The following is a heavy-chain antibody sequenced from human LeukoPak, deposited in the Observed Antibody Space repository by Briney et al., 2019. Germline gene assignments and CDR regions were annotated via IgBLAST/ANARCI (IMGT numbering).Heavy chain of an antibody. Sequence: GGSLRLSCAASGFTFDDYGMSWVRQAPGKGLEWVSGINWNGGSTGYADSVKGRFTISRDNAKNSRYLQMNSLRAEDMAVYYCARDLVAGPGDAFDIWGQGTMVTVSS. CDR1: GFTFDDYG. J-gene: IGHJ3*02. V-gene: IGHV3-20*04. D-gene: IGHD6-19*01. CDR3: ARDLVAGPGDAFDI. CDR2: INWNGGST.